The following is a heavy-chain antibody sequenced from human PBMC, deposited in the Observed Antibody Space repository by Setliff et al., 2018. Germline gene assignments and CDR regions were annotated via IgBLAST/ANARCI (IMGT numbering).Heavy chain of an antibody. V-gene: IGHV4-39*01. Sequence: SETLSLTCTVSGGSISTYYWGWIRQPPGKGLEWIAHIYYSGNTFYNPSLGSRLTISGDTSKNQFSLKLSSVTAADTAVYYCARRIVGAVDGFDIWGQGTMVTVSS. D-gene: IGHD1-26*01. CDR1: GGSISTYY. CDR2: IYYSGNT. CDR3: ARRIVGAVDGFDI. J-gene: IGHJ3*02.